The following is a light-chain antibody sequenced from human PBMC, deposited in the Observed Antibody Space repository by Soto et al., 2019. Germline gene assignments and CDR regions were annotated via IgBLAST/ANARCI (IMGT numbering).Light chain of an antibody. CDR2: DAS. V-gene: IGKV1-33*01. J-gene: IGKJ3*01. CDR1: QDISNH. CDR3: QKHDGVPL. Sequence: DIQLTQSPSSLSASVGDRVTITCQASQDISNHLNWYQQKPGKAPNLLIYDASDLETEVPSRFSGGGSGTFFSFTISSLQPEDIATYYCQKHDGVPLFGPGTKVEIK.